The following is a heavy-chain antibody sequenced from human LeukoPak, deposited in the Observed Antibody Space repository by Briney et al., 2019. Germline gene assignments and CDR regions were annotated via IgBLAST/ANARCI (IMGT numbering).Heavy chain of an antibody. D-gene: IGHD3-22*01. J-gene: IGHJ4*02. CDR1: GGSISSGGYY. Sequence: SETLSLTCTVSGGSISSGGYYWRWIRQPPGKGLEWIGSIYYSGSTYYNPSLKSRVTISVDTSKNQFSLKLSSVTAADTAVYYCARHYYDSSGYFHFDYWGQGTLVTVSS. V-gene: IGHV4-39*01. CDR3: ARHYYDSSGYFHFDY. CDR2: IYYSGST.